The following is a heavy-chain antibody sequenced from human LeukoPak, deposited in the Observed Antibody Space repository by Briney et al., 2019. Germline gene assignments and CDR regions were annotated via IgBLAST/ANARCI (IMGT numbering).Heavy chain of an antibody. CDR1: GYTFTSYG. Sequence: GASVTVSCKASGYTFTSYGISWVRQAPGQGLEWMGWISAYNGNTNYAQKLQGRVTMARDTSTSTVYMELSSLRSEDTAVYYCAREMAYGGTGYWGQGTLVTVSS. CDR2: ISAYNGNT. J-gene: IGHJ4*02. CDR3: AREMAYGGTGY. D-gene: IGHD2-21*01. V-gene: IGHV1-18*01.